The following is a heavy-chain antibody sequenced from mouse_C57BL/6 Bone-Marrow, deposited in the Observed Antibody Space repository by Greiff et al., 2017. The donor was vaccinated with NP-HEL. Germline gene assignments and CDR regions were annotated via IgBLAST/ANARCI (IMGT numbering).Heavy chain of an antibody. CDR1: GYSITSGYY. CDR3: ARGDTTVVVPAYWYFDV. Sequence: EVQLVESGPGLVKPSQSLSLTCSVTGYSITSGYYWNWIRQFPGNKLEWMGYISYDGSNNYNPSLKNRISITRDTSKNQFFLKLNSVTTEDTATYYCARGDTTVVVPAYWYFDVWGTGTTVTVSS. D-gene: IGHD1-1*01. CDR2: ISYDGSN. J-gene: IGHJ1*03. V-gene: IGHV3-6*01.